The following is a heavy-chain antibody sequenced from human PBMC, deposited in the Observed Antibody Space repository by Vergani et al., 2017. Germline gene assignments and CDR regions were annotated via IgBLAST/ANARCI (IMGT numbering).Heavy chain of an antibody. CDR2: IIPIFGTA. Sequence: QVQLVQSGAEVKKPGSSVKVSCKASGGTFSSYAISWVRQAPGQGLEWMGRIIPIFGTANYAQKFQGRVTITADESTSTAYMELSSLRSEDTAVYYCARRGPADCSGGSCYYYYGMDVWGQGTTVTVSS. D-gene: IGHD2-15*01. CDR1: GGTFSSYA. V-gene: IGHV1-69*15. J-gene: IGHJ6*02. CDR3: ARRGPADCSGGSCYYYYGMDV.